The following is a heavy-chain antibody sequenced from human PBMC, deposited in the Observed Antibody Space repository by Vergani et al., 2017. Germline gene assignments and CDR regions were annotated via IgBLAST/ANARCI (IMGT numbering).Heavy chain of an antibody. J-gene: IGHJ5*02. CDR2: LNPTTGHT. V-gene: IGHV1-46*02. Sequence: VQLVQSGAEVRKPGASVTVSCTASGYIFKNYYIHWLRQAPGQAFEWMGILNPTTGHTTSAQKFMGRVDMTRDPSTDTSTRTVQMTLSSLRSEDSAVYYCARSIGYCAGATCRAYYFDHWGQGTRVTVSS. CDR1: GYIFKNYY. CDR3: ARSIGYCAGATCRAYYFDH. D-gene: IGHD2-21*01.